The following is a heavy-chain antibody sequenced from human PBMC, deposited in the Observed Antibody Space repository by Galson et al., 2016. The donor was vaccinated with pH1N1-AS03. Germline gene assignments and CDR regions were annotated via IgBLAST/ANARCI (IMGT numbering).Heavy chain of an antibody. D-gene: IGHD2-2*01. CDR1: GYIFSGFD. V-gene: IGHV1-69*13. J-gene: IGHJ6*03. CDR2: IIPVFGTS. Sequence: SVKVSCKAFGYIFSGFDINWVREAPGQGLEWMGGIIPVFGTSSFAQKFQDRDSITADESTSTAFMELSSLRSEDTAGYYCAKGNYQLLNYYYYMDVWGKGTTVTVSS. CDR3: AKGNYQLLNYYYYMDV.